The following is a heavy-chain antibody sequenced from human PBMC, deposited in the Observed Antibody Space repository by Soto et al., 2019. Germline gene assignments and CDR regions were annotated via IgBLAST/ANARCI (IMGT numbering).Heavy chain of an antibody. D-gene: IGHD1-26*01. CDR3: AREDGMVGDTSAFDY. CDR2: INGRSNYK. CDR1: GFTFTTYT. V-gene: IGHV3-21*01. J-gene: IGHJ4*02. Sequence: EVQLVESGGGLVKPGGCLRLSCVASGFTFTTYTMNWVRQAPGKGLEWVSSINGRSNYKYYADSVKGRFTIPRDNANNSLFLQMNSLRAEDTAVYFCAREDGMVGDTSAFDYWGQGTLVTVSS.